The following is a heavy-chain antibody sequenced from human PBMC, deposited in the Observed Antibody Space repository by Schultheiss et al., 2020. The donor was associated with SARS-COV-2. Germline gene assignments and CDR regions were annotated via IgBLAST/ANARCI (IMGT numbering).Heavy chain of an antibody. V-gene: IGHV3-48*03. CDR2: ISSSGSTI. J-gene: IGHJ6*02. Sequence: GGSLRLSCAASGFTFSSYEMNWVRQAPGKGLEWVSYISSSGSTIYYADSVKGRFTISRDNAKNSLYLQMNSLRAEDTAVYYCARGGMVRGVIMAGYYGMDVWGQGTTVTVSS. D-gene: IGHD3-10*01. CDR3: ARGGMVRGVIMAGYYGMDV. CDR1: GFTFSSYE.